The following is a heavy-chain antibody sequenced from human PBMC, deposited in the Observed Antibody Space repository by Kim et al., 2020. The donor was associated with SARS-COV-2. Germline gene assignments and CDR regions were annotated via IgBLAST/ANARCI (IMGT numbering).Heavy chain of an antibody. CDR1: GGSFSGYY. Sequence: SETLSLTCAVYGGSFSGYYWSWIRQPPGKGLEWIGEINHSGSTNYNPSLKSRVTISVDTSKNQFSLKLSSVTAADTAVYYCARGLGRRSKIQQLVRGGYVDYWGQGTLVTVSS. CDR3: ARGLGRRSKIQQLVRGGYVDY. CDR2: INHSGST. J-gene: IGHJ4*02. V-gene: IGHV4-34*01. D-gene: IGHD6-13*01.